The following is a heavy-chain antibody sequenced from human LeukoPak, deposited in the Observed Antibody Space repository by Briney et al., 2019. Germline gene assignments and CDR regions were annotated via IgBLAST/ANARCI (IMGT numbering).Heavy chain of an antibody. Sequence: PGGSLRLSCAASGFTFSSHEMNWVRQAPGKGLEWVSYISSSGSTIYYADSVKGRFTISRDNAKNSLYLQMNSLRAEDTAVYYCARAGHFFDYWGQGTLVTVSS. V-gene: IGHV3-48*03. J-gene: IGHJ4*02. CDR2: ISSSGSTI. CDR3: ARAGHFFDY. CDR1: GFTFSSHE.